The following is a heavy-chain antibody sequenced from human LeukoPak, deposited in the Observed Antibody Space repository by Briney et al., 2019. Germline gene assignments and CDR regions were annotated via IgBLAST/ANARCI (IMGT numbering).Heavy chain of an antibody. Sequence: PSETLSLTCTVSGGSISSYYWSWIRQPPGKGLEWIGFIYYSGSTNYNPSLKSRLTISVDTSKNQFSLKLSSVTAADTAVYYCARHLEQGTDNWLDPWGQGTLVTVSS. D-gene: IGHD3-3*01. V-gene: IGHV4-59*08. CDR1: GGSISSYY. CDR3: ARHLEQGTDNWLDP. CDR2: IYYSGST. J-gene: IGHJ5*02.